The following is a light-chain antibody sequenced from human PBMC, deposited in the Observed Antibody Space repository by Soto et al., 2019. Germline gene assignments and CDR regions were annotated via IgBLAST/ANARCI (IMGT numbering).Light chain of an antibody. CDR1: QTISSW. V-gene: IGKV1-5*03. Sequence: DIQMTQSPSPLSASVGDTVTVTCRASQTISSWLAWYQQKPGKAPKLLIYKASTLKSGVPSRFSGSGSGTEFTLTISNLQPDDFATYYCQQSNTYSWTCGQGTKVHIK. CDR3: QQSNTYSWT. CDR2: KAS. J-gene: IGKJ1*01.